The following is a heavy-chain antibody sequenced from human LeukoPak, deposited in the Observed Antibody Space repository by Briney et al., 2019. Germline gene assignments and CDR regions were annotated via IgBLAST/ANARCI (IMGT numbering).Heavy chain of an antibody. Sequence: ASVKVSCKASGYTFGSYHLHWVRQAPGQGLEWMGIINPSGGNTSYAQKFQGRVTMTRDTSTSTVYMELSSLRSEDTAVYYCARDRSPANTFIAARACDYWGQGTLVTVSS. CDR2: INPSGGNT. V-gene: IGHV1-46*01. CDR3: ARDRSPANTFIAARACDY. D-gene: IGHD6-6*01. CDR1: GYTFGSYH. J-gene: IGHJ4*02.